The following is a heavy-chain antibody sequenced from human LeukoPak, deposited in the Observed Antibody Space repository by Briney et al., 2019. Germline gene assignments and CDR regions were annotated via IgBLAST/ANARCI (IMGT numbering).Heavy chain of an antibody. CDR2: VSGSGGST. V-gene: IGHV3-23*01. J-gene: IGHJ4*02. D-gene: IGHD5-12*01. CDR1: GFTFSSYA. CDR3: AKDLDIVATITGN. Sequence: GGSLRLSCAASGFTFSSYAMSWVRQAPGKGLEWVSGVSGSGGSTYYADSVKGRFTISRDNSKNTLYLQMNSLRAEDTAVYYCAKDLDIVATITGNWGQGALVTVSS.